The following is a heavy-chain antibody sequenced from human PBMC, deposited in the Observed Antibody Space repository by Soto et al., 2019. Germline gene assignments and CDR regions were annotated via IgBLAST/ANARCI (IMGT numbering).Heavy chain of an antibody. CDR1: GGSISSGGYS. Sequence: PSETLSLTCAVSGGSISSGGYSWSWIRQPPGKGLEWIGYIYHSGSTYYNPSLKSRVTISVDRSKNQFSLKLSSVTAADTAVYYCAREMSWDSSSSAYYYYGMDVWGQGTTVTVSS. J-gene: IGHJ6*02. V-gene: IGHV4-30-2*01. CDR3: AREMSWDSSSSAYYYYGMDV. CDR2: IYHSGST. D-gene: IGHD6-6*01.